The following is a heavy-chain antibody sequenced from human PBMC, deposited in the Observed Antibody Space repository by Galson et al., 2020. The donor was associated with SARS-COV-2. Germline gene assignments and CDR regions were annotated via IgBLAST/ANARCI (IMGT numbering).Heavy chain of an antibody. CDR1: GFTISNYG. J-gene: IGHJ5*02. V-gene: IGHV3-30*03. Sequence: GGSLRLSCAASGFTISNYGMHWVRQAPGKGLEWVAIVAYDGTTKYYADSVKGRFTISRDNPKNTLYLEMNSLRVEDTGVYYCARDWGSSGWYNWFVPWGQGTLVSVSS. CDR3: ARDWGSSGWYNWFVP. CDR2: VAYDGTTK. D-gene: IGHD6-19*01.